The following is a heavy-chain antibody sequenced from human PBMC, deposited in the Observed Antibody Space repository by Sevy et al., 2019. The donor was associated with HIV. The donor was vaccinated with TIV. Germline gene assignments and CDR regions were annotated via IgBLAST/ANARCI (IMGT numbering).Heavy chain of an antibody. CDR1: GFTFSSYW. CDR2: IKQDGSEK. J-gene: IGHJ4*02. D-gene: IGHD3-16*02. Sequence: GGSLRLSCAASGFTFSSYWMTWVRQAPGKGLEWVANIKQDGSEKYYVDSVKGRFTISRDNAKNSLYLQMNSLRAEDTAVYDCAREGSASLWYYFDYWGQGTLVTVSS. V-gene: IGHV3-7*01. CDR3: AREGSASLWYYFDY.